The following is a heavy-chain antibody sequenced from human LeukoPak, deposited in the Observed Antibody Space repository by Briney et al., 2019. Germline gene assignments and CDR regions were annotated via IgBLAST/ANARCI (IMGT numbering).Heavy chain of an antibody. CDR2: IGGYNDNT. V-gene: IGHV1-18*01. CDR3: ARDPPLAAAGNFDY. D-gene: IGHD6-13*01. CDR1: GYTFTSYS. Sequence: ASVKVSCKASGYTFTSYSVSWVRQAPGQGLEWMGWIGGYNDNTNYAQKFQGRVIMTKDTSTSTAYMELRSLRSDDTAVYYCARDPPLAAAGNFDYWGQGTLVTVSS. J-gene: IGHJ4*02.